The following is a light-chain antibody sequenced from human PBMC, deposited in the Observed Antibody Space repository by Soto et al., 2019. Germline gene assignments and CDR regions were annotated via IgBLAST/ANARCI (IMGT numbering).Light chain of an antibody. CDR2: EVN. CDR1: SSDAGDYNY. Sequence: QSVLTQPASLSGSPGQSITISCTGTSSDAGDYNYVSWYQQHPGKAPKLMIYEVNNRPSGVSNRFSGSKSGNTASLTISGLQAEDEADYYCSSYTSSFTLVFGTGTKVTVL. CDR3: SSYTSSFTLV. V-gene: IGLV2-14*01. J-gene: IGLJ1*01.